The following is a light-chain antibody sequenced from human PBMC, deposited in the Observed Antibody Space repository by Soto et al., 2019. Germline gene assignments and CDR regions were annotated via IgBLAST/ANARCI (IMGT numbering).Light chain of an antibody. CDR2: GNN. CDR1: SSNIGAGYD. V-gene: IGLV1-40*01. J-gene: IGLJ2*01. CDR3: QSYDITLGGM. Sequence: QAVVTQPPSVSGAPGQRVTISCTGSSSNIGAGYDVHWYQQLPGTAPKLLIYGNNNRPSGVPDRFSGSKSGTSASLAITGLQAEDEADYYCQSYDITLGGMVGGGTKLTVL.